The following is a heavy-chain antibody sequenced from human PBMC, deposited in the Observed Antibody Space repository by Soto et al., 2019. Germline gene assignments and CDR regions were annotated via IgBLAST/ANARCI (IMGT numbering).Heavy chain of an antibody. J-gene: IGHJ4*02. Sequence: GGSLRLSCVASGFTFISSFIGWVRQAPGKGLEWVANINQDGGGTYYVDSVEGRFTISRDNAKDSLYLQMNSLRGEDPAVYYCARYFRGSGRYFFDYWGQGTLVTVSS. CDR3: ARYFRGSGRYFFDY. V-gene: IGHV3-7*03. CDR2: INQDGGGT. D-gene: IGHD6-19*01. CDR1: GFTFISSF.